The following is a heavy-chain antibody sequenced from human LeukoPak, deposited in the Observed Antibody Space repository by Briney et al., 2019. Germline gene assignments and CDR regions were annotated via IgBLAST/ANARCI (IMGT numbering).Heavy chain of an antibody. V-gene: IGHV4-59*01. D-gene: IGHD3-10*01. J-gene: IGHJ4*02. Sequence: SETLSLTCTVSGGSISIYYWSWIRQPPGKGLEWIGYIYNSGTTNYNPSLKSRLTISVDTSKNQFTLKLTSVTAADTAVYYCARDRELGYWGQGILVTVSS. CDR1: GGSISIYY. CDR3: ARDRELGY. CDR2: IYNSGTT.